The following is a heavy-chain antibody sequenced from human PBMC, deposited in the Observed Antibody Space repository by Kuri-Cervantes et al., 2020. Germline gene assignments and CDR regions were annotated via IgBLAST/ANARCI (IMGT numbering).Heavy chain of an antibody. Sequence: GGSLRLSCAAAVFNCIRQAPGKGLEWVANINQDGTEKDYVDSVKGRFTISRDNAKNSLCLQMNSLRAEDTAVYYCARDWAAEDYGDYGGDDYYYYMDVWGKGTTVTDSS. V-gene: IGHV3-7*01. CDR1: VFNCI. J-gene: IGHJ6*03. CDR3: ARDWAAEDYGDYGGDDYYYYMDV. CDR2: INQDGTEK. D-gene: IGHD4-17*01.